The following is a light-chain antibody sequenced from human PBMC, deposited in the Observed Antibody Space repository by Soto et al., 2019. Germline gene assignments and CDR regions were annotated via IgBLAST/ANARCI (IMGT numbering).Light chain of an antibody. CDR3: QQYNSWPLT. Sequence: EIVMTQSPATLSVSQGERATLSCRASQSVGSDLAWYQQKPAQAPRLVIYDIFTRATCVPTRISGSGSGTEFTLTISSLQAEDFAVYYGQQYNSWPLTFGGGNKVESK. CDR2: DIF. CDR1: QSVGSD. V-gene: IGKV3D-15*01. J-gene: IGKJ4*01.